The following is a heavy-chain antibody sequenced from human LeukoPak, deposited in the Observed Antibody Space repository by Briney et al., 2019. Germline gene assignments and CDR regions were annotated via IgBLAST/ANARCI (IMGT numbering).Heavy chain of an antibody. CDR1: GFTISSYA. D-gene: IGHD1-1*01. V-gene: IGHV3-48*02. J-gene: IGHJ5*01. Sequence: GGSLRLSCAASGFTISSYAMNWVRQAPGKGLEWVSSISSSSSPINYADSVKGRFTISRDNAKNSLYLQMNSLRDEDTAVYYCARDCRLNCARQPGFDSWGQGTLVTVSS. CDR3: ARDCRLNCARQPGFDS. CDR2: ISSSSSPI.